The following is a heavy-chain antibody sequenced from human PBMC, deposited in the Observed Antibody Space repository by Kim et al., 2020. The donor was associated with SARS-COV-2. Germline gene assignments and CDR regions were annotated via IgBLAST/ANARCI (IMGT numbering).Heavy chain of an antibody. CDR3: AKAYYYGSGSPVDI. D-gene: IGHD3-10*01. J-gene: IGHJ3*02. CDR2: ISWDGGST. V-gene: IGHV3-43*01. CDR1: GFTFDDYT. Sequence: GGSLRLSCAASGFTFDDYTMHWVRQAPGKGLEWVSLISWDGGSTYYADSVKGRFTISRDNSKNSLYLQMNSLRTEDTALYYCAKAYYYGSGSPVDIWGQGTMVTVSS.